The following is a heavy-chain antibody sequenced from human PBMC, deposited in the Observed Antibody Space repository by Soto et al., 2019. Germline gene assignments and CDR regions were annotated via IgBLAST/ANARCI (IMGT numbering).Heavy chain of an antibody. CDR3: ARGPVVTGYWYFDL. V-gene: IGHV3-53*01. J-gene: IGHJ2*01. Sequence: EVQLVESGGGLIQPGGSLRLSCAASGFTVSSNYMSWVRQAPGMGLEWVSVIYSGGSTYYADSVKGRFTISRDNSKNTLYLQMNSLRAEDTAVYYCARGPVVTGYWYFDLWGRGTLVTVSS. CDR2: IYSGGST. CDR1: GFTVSSNY. D-gene: IGHD2-21*02.